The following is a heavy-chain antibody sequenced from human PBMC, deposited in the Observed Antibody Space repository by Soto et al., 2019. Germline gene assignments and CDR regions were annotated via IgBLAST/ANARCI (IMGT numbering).Heavy chain of an antibody. CDR2: ISYDGSNK. Sequence: QVQLVESGGGVVQPGRSLRLSCAASGFTFSSYGMHWVRQAPGKGLEWVAVISYDGSNKYYADSVKGRFTISRDNSKNTLYLQMNSLRAEDMAVYYCAKGGVVGDIVVVVAAGADYWGQGTLVTVSS. CDR1: GFTFSSYG. J-gene: IGHJ4*02. D-gene: IGHD2-15*01. V-gene: IGHV3-30*18. CDR3: AKGGVVGDIVVVVAAGADY.